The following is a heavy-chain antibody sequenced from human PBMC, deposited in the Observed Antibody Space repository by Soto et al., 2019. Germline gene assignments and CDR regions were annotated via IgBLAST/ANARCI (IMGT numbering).Heavy chain of an antibody. D-gene: IGHD6-13*01. Sequence: GWSLRLSCAASGFTFSSYGMHWVRQAPGKGLEWVAVISYDGSNKYYADSVKGRSTISRDNSKNTLYLQMNSLRAEDTAVYYCARNPDSSSWYADYWGQGTLVTVSS. CDR1: GFTFSSYG. J-gene: IGHJ4*02. CDR2: ISYDGSNK. CDR3: ARNPDSSSWYADY. V-gene: IGHV3-30*03.